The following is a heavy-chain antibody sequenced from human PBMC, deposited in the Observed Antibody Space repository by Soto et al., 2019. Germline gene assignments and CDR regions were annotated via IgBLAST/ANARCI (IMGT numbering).Heavy chain of an antibody. V-gene: IGHV1-8*01. CDR1: GYTFTSYD. J-gene: IGHJ4*02. CDR2: MNPNSGNT. CDR3: ATYPAQAVAGAENLYCFDY. D-gene: IGHD6-19*01. Sequence: GASVKVSCKASGYTFTSYDINWVRQATGQGLEWMGWMNPNSGNTGYAQKLQGRVTMTRNTSISTAYMELSSLRFEDTAVYYCATYPAQAVAGAENLYCFDYWGQGTLDTVSS.